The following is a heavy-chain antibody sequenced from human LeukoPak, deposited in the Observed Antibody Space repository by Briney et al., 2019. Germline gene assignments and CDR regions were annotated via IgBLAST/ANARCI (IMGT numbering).Heavy chain of an antibody. CDR1: GGSFSGYY. V-gene: IGHV4-34*01. CDR2: INHSGST. CDR3: ARGLWCTNGVCYGSYYFDY. J-gene: IGHJ4*02. Sequence: SETLSLTCAVYGGSFSGYYWSWIRQPPGKGLGWIGEINHSGSTNYNPSLKSRVTISVDTSKNQFSLKLSSVTAADTAVYYCARGLWCTNGVCYGSYYFDYWGQGTLVTVSS. D-gene: IGHD2-8*01.